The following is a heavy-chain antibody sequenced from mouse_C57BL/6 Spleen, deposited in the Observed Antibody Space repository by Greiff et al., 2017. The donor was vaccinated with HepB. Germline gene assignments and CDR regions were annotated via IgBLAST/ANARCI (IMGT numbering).Heavy chain of an antibody. Sequence: VQLQQSGPELVKPGASVKISCKASGYAFSSSWMHWVKQRPGKGLEWIGRIYPGDGDTNYNGKFKGKATLTADKSSSTAYMQLSSLTSEDSAVYFCARDTTREDAMDYWGQGTSVTVSS. J-gene: IGHJ4*01. V-gene: IGHV1-82*01. CDR1: GYAFSSSW. CDR2: IYPGDGDT. CDR3: ARDTTREDAMDY. D-gene: IGHD1-1*01.